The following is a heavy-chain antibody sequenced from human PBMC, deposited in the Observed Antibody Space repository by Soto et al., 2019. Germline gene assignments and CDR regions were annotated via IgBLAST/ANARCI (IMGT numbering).Heavy chain of an antibody. D-gene: IGHD3-3*01. CDR3: ARVGTYYDFWSGRYYYYYMDV. CDR2: IWYDGSNK. V-gene: IGHV3-33*01. Sequence: GGSLRLSCAASGFTFSSYGMHWVRQAPGKGLEWVAVIWYDGSNKYYADSVKGRFTISRDNSKNTLYLQMNSLRAEDTAVYYCARVGTYYDFWSGRYYYYYMDVWGKGTTVTVSS. CDR1: GFTFSSYG. J-gene: IGHJ6*03.